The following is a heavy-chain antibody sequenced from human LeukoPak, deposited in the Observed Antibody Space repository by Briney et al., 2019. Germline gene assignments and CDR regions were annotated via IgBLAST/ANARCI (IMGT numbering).Heavy chain of an antibody. CDR1: GFTFGDYA. Sequence: QTGRSLRLSCTASGFTFGDYAMSWVRQAPGKGLEWVGFIRSKAYGGTTEYAASVKGRFTISRDDSKSIAYLQMNSLKTEDTAVYYCTRDSPYYDILIGYNDYWGQGTLVTVSS. CDR3: TRDSPYYDILIGYNDY. D-gene: IGHD3-9*01. CDR2: IRSKAYGGTT. J-gene: IGHJ4*02. V-gene: IGHV3-49*04.